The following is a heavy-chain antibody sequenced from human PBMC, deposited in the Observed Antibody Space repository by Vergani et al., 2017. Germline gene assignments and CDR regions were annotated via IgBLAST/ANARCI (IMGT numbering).Heavy chain of an antibody. D-gene: IGHD6-6*01. CDR2: IDYSGST. CDR3: ARGRFEYSSS. Sequence: QVQLQESGPGLVKPSETLSLTCTVSGGSISSYYWSWIRQPPGKGLEWIGYIDYSGSTNYNPSLKSRVTISVDTSKNQFSLKLSSVTAADTAVYYCARGRFEYSSSWGQGTLVTVSS. CDR1: GGSISSYY. J-gene: IGHJ5*02. V-gene: IGHV4-59*01.